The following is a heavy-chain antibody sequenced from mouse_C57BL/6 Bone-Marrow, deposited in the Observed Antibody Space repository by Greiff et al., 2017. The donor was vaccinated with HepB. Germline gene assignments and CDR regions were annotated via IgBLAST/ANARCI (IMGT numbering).Heavy chain of an antibody. V-gene: IGHV3-8*01. J-gene: IGHJ4*01. Sequence: EVKLMESGPGLAKPSQTLSLTCSVTGYSITSDYWNWIRKFPGNKLEYMGYISYSGSTYYNPSLKSRISITRDTSTNQYYLQLNSVTTEDTATYYCARWSTTVVAPYYAMDYWGQGTSVTVSS. D-gene: IGHD1-1*01. CDR1: GYSITSDY. CDR2: ISYSGST. CDR3: ARWSTTVVAPYYAMDY.